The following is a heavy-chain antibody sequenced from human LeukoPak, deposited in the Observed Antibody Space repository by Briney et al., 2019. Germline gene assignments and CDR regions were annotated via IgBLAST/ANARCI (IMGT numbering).Heavy chain of an antibody. J-gene: IGHJ4*02. CDR2: IKQDGSEK. D-gene: IGHD3-3*01. Sequence: GGSLRLSCAASGFTFSSYWMSWVRQAPGKGLEWVANIKQDGSEKYYVDSVKGRFTISRDNAKNSLYLQMNSLRAEDTAVYYCARGQTGTIFGVVIVVNDYWGQGTLVTVSS. V-gene: IGHV3-7*01. CDR1: GFTFSSYW. CDR3: ARGQTGTIFGVVIVVNDY.